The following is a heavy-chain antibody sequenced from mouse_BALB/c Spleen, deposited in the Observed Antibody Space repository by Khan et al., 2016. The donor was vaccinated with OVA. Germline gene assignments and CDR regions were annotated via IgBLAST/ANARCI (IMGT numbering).Heavy chain of an antibody. J-gene: IGHJ4*01. CDR1: GFSLTSYG. CDR3: VKQNYGTLYAMDY. CDR2: IWGDGST. D-gene: IGHD2-1*01. Sequence: QVQLKESGPALVAPSQSLSITCTVSGFSLTSYGVNWVRQPPGKGLEWLGVIWGDGSTNYHSVLISRLSISTDNSTSQVLLKLNSLQTEDTATYYCVKQNYGTLYAMDYWGQGTAVTVSS. V-gene: IGHV2-3*01.